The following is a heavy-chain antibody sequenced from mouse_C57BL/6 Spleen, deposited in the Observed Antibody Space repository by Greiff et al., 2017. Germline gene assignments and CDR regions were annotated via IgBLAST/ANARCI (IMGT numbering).Heavy chain of an antibody. D-gene: IGHD1-1*01. CDR2: IYPRSGNT. CDR3: AVDLFSYYDMDY. J-gene: IGHJ4*01. Sequence: QVQLQQSGAELARPGASVKLSCKASGYTFTSYGISWVKQRTGPGLEWIGEIYPRSGNTYYNEQFKGKATLTADKSSSTAYMELRSLTSEDSAVYFCAVDLFSYYDMDYWGKGTSVTVSS. V-gene: IGHV1-81*01. CDR1: GYTFTSYG.